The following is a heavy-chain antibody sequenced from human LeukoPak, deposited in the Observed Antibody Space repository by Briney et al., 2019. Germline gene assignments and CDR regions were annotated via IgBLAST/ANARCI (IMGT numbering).Heavy chain of an antibody. CDR3: ARWVGGSAGINYYGMDV. D-gene: IGHD6-13*01. Sequence: ASVKVSCKASGYTFTSYYMQWVRQAPGQGFEWMGIINPSGGSTSYAQKFQGRVNMTRDTSTSTVYMELSSLRSEDTAVYYCARWVGGSAGINYYGMDVWGQGTTVTVSS. V-gene: IGHV1-46*01. CDR2: INPSGGST. CDR1: GYTFTSYY. J-gene: IGHJ6*02.